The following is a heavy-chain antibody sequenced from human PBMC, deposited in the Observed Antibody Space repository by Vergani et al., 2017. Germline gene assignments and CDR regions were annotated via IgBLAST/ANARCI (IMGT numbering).Heavy chain of an antibody. V-gene: IGHV1-69*12. CDR1: GGTFSSYA. D-gene: IGHD2-15*01. CDR3: AGEPEGDIVVGRGWFDP. J-gene: IGHJ5*02. Sequence: QVQLVQSGAEVKKPGSSVKVSCKASGGTFSSYAISWVRQAPGQGLEWMGGIIPIFGTANYAQKFQGRVTITADESTSTAYMELSSLRSEDTAVYYCAGEPEGDIVVGRGWFDPWGQGTLVTVSS. CDR2: IIPIFGTA.